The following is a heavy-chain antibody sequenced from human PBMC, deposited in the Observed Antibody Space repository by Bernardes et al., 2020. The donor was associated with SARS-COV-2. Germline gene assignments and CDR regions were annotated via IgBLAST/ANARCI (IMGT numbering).Heavy chain of an antibody. CDR2: IRSKAYGGTT. Sequence: GGSLRLSCTASGFTFGDYAMSWVRQAPGKGLEWVGFIRSKAYGGTTEYAASVKGRFTISRDDSKSIAYLQMNSLKTEDTAVYYCTRAGDTEYYYDSSGYRTLYYFDYWGQGTLVTVSS. D-gene: IGHD3-22*01. V-gene: IGHV3-49*04. CDR1: GFTFGDYA. CDR3: TRAGDTEYYYDSSGYRTLYYFDY. J-gene: IGHJ4*02.